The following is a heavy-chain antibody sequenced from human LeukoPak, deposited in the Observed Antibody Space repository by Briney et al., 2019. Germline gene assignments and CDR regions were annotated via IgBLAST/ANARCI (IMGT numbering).Heavy chain of an antibody. CDR3: ARVDIVAMIYGMDV. CDR1: GYTFTGYY. Sequence: ASVKVSCKASGYTFTGYYMHWVRQAPGQGLEWMGWINPNSGGTNYAQKFQGRVTMTRDTSISTAYMELSRLRSDDTAVYYCARVDIVAMIYGMDVWGQGTTVTVSS. J-gene: IGHJ6*02. CDR2: INPNSGGT. V-gene: IGHV1-2*02. D-gene: IGHD5-12*01.